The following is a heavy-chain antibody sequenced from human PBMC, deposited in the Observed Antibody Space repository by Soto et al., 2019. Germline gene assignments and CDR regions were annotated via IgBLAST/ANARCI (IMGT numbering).Heavy chain of an antibody. Sequence: VGSLRLSCSASGFTFSSYSMNWVRQAPGKWLEWVSSISSSSSYIYYADSVEGRFTISRDNAKNSLYLQMNSLRAEDTAVYYCARFRGDAFDIWGQGTMVTVSS. D-gene: IGHD3-10*01. V-gene: IGHV3-21*01. CDR3: ARFRGDAFDI. CDR1: GFTFSSYS. CDR2: ISSSSSYI. J-gene: IGHJ3*02.